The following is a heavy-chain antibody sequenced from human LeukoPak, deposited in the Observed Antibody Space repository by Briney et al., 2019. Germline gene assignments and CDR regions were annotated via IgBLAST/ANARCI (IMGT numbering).Heavy chain of an antibody. CDR2: IYPGDSDT. CDR3: ARPRGFCSGGRCYFDY. Sequence: GESLKISCKGSGYSFTSYWIGWVRQMPGKGLEWMGIIYPGDSDTRYSPSFQGQVSISADKSISTAYLQWSSLKASDTAMYYCARPRGFCSGGRCYFDYWGQGTLVTVSS. J-gene: IGHJ4*02. D-gene: IGHD2-15*01. CDR1: GYSFTSYW. V-gene: IGHV5-51*01.